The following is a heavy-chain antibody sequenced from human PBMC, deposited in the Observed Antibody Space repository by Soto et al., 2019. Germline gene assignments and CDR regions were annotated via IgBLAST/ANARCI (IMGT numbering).Heavy chain of an antibody. CDR2: ISYDGSNK. Sequence: GGSLGLSCAASGFTFSSYAMHWVRQAPGKGLEWVAVISYDGSNKYYADSVKGRFTISRDNSKNTLYLQMNSLRAEDTAVYYCARDTQYSSSGGDYWGQGTLVTVSS. V-gene: IGHV3-30-3*01. CDR1: GFTFSSYA. J-gene: IGHJ4*02. D-gene: IGHD6-6*01. CDR3: ARDTQYSSSGGDY.